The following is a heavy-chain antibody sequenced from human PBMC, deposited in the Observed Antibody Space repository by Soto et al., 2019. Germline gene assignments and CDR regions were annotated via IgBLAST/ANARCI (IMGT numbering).Heavy chain of an antibody. D-gene: IGHD6-13*01. Sequence: GGSLRLSCAASGFTFDDYAMHWVRQVPGKGLEWVSGINWNSGSIGFADSVKGRFAISRDNAKNSLHLQMNSLRAEDTAFYYCVKDESINWYSGHFRHWGQGTLVTVSS. CDR2: INWNSGSI. V-gene: IGHV3-9*01. J-gene: IGHJ1*01. CDR1: GFTFDDYA. CDR3: VKDESINWYSGHFRH.